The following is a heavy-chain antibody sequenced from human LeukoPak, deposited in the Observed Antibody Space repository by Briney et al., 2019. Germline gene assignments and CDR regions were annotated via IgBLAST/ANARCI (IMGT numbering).Heavy chain of an antibody. J-gene: IGHJ3*02. D-gene: IGHD2-8*01. CDR3: ARHLRGCTNGVCYFNAFDI. V-gene: IGHV4-39*01. CDR1: GGSISSSSYY. Sequence: SETLSLTCTVSGGSISSSSYYWGWIRQPPGKGLEWIGSIYYSGSTYYNPSLKSRVTISVDTPKNQFSLKLSSVTAADTAVYYCARHLRGCTNGVCYFNAFDIWGQGTMVTVSS. CDR2: IYYSGST.